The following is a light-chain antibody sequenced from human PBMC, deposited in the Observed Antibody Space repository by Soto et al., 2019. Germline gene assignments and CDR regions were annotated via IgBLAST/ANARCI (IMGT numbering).Light chain of an antibody. V-gene: IGKV3-20*01. CDR3: QRYDSFRT. CDR1: QTVRSD. J-gene: IGKJ1*01. Sequence: EIVLTQSPGTLSLSPGERATLSCRASQTVRSDFAWYQQKPGQAPRLLIYGASNRATGIPDRFSGSGSGTDFTLTITRLEPEDFAMYYCQRYDSFRTFGQGTKVDIK. CDR2: GAS.